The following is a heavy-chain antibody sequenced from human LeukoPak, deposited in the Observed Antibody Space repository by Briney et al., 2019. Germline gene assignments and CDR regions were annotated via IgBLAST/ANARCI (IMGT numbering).Heavy chain of an antibody. CDR3: VRDLGLRISMVRGVIAPNAFDI. Sequence: PGESLRLSCSASGFIFSNYAMHWVRQAPGKGLEYVSCISSNGGSTNYADSVKGRFTISRDNSKKTIDLQMSSLRIEDTAVYYCVRDLGLRISMVRGVIAPNAFDIWGQGTMVTVSS. D-gene: IGHD3-10*01. J-gene: IGHJ3*02. CDR1: GFIFSNYA. CDR2: ISSNGGST. V-gene: IGHV3-64D*09.